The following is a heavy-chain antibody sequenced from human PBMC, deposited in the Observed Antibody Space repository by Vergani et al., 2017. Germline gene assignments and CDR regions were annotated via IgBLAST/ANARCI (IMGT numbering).Heavy chain of an antibody. CDR3: AKDFRIAVAGTHY. Sequence: EVQLLESGGGLVQPGGSLRLSCAASGFTFSSYAMSWVRQAPGKGLEWGSAISGSGGSTYYSDSVKGLFTISRDNSKNTLYLQMNSLRAEDTAVYYWAKDFRIAVAGTHYWGQGTLVTVSS. CDR1: GFTFSSYA. D-gene: IGHD6-19*01. J-gene: IGHJ4*02. V-gene: IGHV3-23*01. CDR2: ISGSGGST.